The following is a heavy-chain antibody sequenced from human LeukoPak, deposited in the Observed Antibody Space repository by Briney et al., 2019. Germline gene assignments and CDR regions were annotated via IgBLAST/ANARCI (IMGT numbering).Heavy chain of an antibody. Sequence: PGRSLRLSCAASGFTFSSYGMHWVRQAPGKGLEWVAVIWYDGSNKYYADSVKGRFTISRDNSKNTLYLQMNSLRAEDTALYYCARDLRANFDYWGQGTLVTVSS. CDR2: IWYDGSNK. CDR3: ARDLRANFDY. V-gene: IGHV3-33*01. CDR1: GFTFSSYG. J-gene: IGHJ4*02.